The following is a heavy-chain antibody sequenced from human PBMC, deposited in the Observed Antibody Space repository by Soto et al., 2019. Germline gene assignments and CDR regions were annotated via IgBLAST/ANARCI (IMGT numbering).Heavy chain of an antibody. V-gene: IGHV1-18*04. Sequence: QVQLVQSGTEVKKPGASVKVSCKASGYTFTNYGITWVRQAPGQGLEWMGWISTNSGHTDYAEKFRGRVTMTTDRSTTTAYMELRSLRSDDTAVYYCAREEYRQVDHWGQGTLVTVSS. CDR1: GYTFTNYG. J-gene: IGHJ5*02. CDR3: AREEYRQVDH. D-gene: IGHD3-16*02. CDR2: ISTNSGHT.